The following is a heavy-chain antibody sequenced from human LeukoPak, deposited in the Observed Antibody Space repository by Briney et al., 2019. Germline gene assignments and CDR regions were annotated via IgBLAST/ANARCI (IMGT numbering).Heavy chain of an antibody. J-gene: IGHJ3*02. Sequence: SETLSLTCAVSGGSISSGGYSWSWIRQPPGKGLEWIGYIYHSGSTYYNPSLKSRVTISVDTSKNQFSLKLSSVTAADTAVYYCARGGVATINKGSAFDIWGQGTMVTVSS. CDR1: GGSISSGGYS. V-gene: IGHV4-30-2*01. CDR3: ARGGVATINKGSAFDI. CDR2: IYHSGST. D-gene: IGHD5-12*01.